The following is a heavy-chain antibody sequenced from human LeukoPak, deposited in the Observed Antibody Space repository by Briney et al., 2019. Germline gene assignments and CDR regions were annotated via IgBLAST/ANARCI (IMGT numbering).Heavy chain of an antibody. CDR1: GYSFTTYG. CDR2: IIPILGIA. J-gene: IGHJ4*02. D-gene: IGHD5-24*01. V-gene: IGHV1-69*04. Sequence: APVTVSCKASGYSFTTYGITWVRQAPGQGLEWMGRIIPILGIANYAQKFQGRVTITADKSTSTAYMELSSLRSGDTAVYYCARDHGNYYFDYWGQGTLVTVSS. CDR3: ARDHGNYYFDY.